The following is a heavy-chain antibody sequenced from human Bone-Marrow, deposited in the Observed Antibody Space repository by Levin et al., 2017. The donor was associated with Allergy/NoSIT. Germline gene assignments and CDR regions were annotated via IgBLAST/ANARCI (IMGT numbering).Heavy chain of an antibody. D-gene: IGHD3-9*01. Sequence: SQTLSLTCTVSGGSICSSSYYWGWIRQPPGKGLEWIGSVSYNGRTEYTQSLKRRLTISIHTPKNQVSLKLSSVTAADTAVYFCARDYYDVLVGYYHAGGWFDPWGQGTLVTVSS. V-gene: IGHV4-39*07. CDR2: VSYNGRT. J-gene: IGHJ5*02. CDR3: ARDYYDVLVGYYHAGGWFDP. CDR1: GGSICSSSYY.